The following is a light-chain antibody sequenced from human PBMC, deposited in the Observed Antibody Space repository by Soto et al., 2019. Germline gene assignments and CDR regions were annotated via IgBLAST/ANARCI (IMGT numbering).Light chain of an antibody. J-gene: IGLJ1*01. CDR3: SSFADSSVRDYV. CDR2: DVS. V-gene: IGLV2-14*03. CDR1: SRDIGYYDY. Sequence: QSALTQPASVSGSPGQSITISCTGTSRDIGYYDYVSWYQQHPGGVPKLLIYDVSSRPSGVSSRFSGSKSGNTASLTISGLQNDDEAEYYCSSFADSSVRDYVFGGGTKLTVL.